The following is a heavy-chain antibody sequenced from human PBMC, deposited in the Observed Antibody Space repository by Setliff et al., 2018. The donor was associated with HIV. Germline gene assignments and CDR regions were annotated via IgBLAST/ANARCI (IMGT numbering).Heavy chain of an antibody. CDR2: IIPIFGTA. V-gene: IGHV1-69*05. Sequence: GASVKVSCKASGGTFGSYAISWVRQAPGQGLEWMGGIIPIFGTANYAQKFQGRVTITTDESTSTAYMELSSLRSEDTAVYYCARSYSSGWYGPPGAFDIWGQGTMVTVSS. J-gene: IGHJ3*02. CDR1: GGTFGSYA. D-gene: IGHD6-19*01. CDR3: ARSYSSGWYGPPGAFDI.